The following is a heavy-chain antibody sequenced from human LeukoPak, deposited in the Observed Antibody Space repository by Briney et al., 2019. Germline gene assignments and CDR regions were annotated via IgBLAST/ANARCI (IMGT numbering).Heavy chain of an antibody. CDR3: AKMKGHPLPNYHMHV. J-gene: IGHJ6*01. D-gene: IGHD4/OR15-4a*01. V-gene: IGHV3-23*01. CDR1: GFTFSSFA. CDR2: ISVSGDNT. Sequence: QTGGSLRLSCAASGFTFSSFAMSWVRRTPGKGLEWVSGISVSGDNTLYADSVKGRFTISRDNSKNTLYLEMNSLRAEDTAVYYRAKMKGHPLPNYHMHVWGQGPTVTVS.